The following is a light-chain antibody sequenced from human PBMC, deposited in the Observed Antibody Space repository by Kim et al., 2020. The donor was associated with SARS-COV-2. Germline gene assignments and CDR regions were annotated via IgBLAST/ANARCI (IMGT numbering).Light chain of an antibody. Sequence: GRSVTISCSGIISNIGSNVINWYQQHPGTAPKLLMYSNDYRPSGVPDRFSGSKSGTSASLAISGLQYEDEADYYCAAWDDSLKGSVFGGGTQLTVL. J-gene: IGLJ3*02. CDR2: SND. CDR3: AAWDDSLKGSV. V-gene: IGLV1-44*01. CDR1: ISNIGSNV.